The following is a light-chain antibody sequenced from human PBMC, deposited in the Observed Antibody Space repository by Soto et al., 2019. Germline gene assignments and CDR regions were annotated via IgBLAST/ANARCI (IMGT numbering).Light chain of an antibody. V-gene: IGKV3-15*01. CDR1: QSIGST. CDR3: QQYSSWPLT. CDR2: GAS. J-gene: IGKJ5*01. Sequence: EIVMTQSPATMSVSPGQRATLFCRASQSIGSTLAWYQQKPGQAPRLLIYGASTRATGVPDRIIGSGSGTEFALTIGSLQPEDFAVYFCQQYSSWPLTFGQGTRLEI.